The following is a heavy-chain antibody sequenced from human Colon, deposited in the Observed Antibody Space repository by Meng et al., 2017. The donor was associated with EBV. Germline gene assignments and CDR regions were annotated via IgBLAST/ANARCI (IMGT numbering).Heavy chain of an antibody. J-gene: IGHJ5*02. D-gene: IGHD2-8*02. CDR3: ARDGGVTHIP. CDR2: IYHNGQT. Sequence: QGSGPGLVKPSRTLSRTCGASGTSISTSNWWSWIRQSPGEGLEWIGAIYHNGQTNYNPSLKSRVSMSVDESKNEFSLNLKSVTAADTAVYYCARDGGVTHIPWGQGVLVTVSS. V-gene: IGHV4-4*02. CDR1: GTSISTSNW.